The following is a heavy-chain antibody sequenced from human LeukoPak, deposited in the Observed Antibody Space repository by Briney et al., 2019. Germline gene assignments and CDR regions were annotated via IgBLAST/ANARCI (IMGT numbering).Heavy chain of an antibody. V-gene: IGHV3-7*01. Sequence: GGSLRLSCAASGFTFDDYGMSWVRQTPGKGLEWAANINQDGDNKYYVDSVEGRFTISRDNAKNSLYLQMNSLRVEDTAIYYCARDGDTSGYSDWGQGTLVTVSS. CDR3: ARDGDTSGYSD. CDR2: INQDGDNK. J-gene: IGHJ4*02. D-gene: IGHD3-22*01. CDR1: GFTFDDYG.